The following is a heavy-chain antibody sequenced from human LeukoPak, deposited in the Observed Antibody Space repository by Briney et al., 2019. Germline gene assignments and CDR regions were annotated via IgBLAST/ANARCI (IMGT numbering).Heavy chain of an antibody. D-gene: IGHD3-3*01. V-gene: IGHV3-9*01. J-gene: IGHJ4*02. CDR3: ARDYFWNSKVGDY. CDR1: GFTFDDYA. Sequence: PGGSLRLSCAASGFTFDDYAMHWVRQAPGKGLEWVSGISWNSGSIGYADSVKGRFTISRDNAKNSLYLQMNSLRSDDTAAYYCARDYFWNSKVGDYWGQGTLVTVSS. CDR2: ISWNSGSI.